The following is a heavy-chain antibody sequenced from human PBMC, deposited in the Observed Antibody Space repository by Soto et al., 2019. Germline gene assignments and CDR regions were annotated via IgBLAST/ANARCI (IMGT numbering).Heavy chain of an antibody. Sequence: QVQLVQSGAEVKKPGASVKVSCKASGYTFTSHAMHWVRQAPGQRLEWMGWINAGNGNTKYSQKFQGRVTITRDTSASTAYMELSSLRSEDTAVYYCARGGSLYWYFDLWGRGTLVTASS. CDR3: ARGGSLYWYFDL. D-gene: IGHD1-26*01. V-gene: IGHV1-3*01. J-gene: IGHJ2*01. CDR2: INAGNGNT. CDR1: GYTFTSHA.